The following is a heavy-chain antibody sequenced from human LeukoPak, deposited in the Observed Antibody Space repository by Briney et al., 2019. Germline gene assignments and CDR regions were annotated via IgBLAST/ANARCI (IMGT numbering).Heavy chain of an antibody. Sequence: PSETLSLTCSVSGGSVTGGGYYWRWIRQHAGKGLEWIGFASYSGGTYYNPSLMSRITISVDRSQNQFSLRMRDVTAADTAVYFCATAEWEYFDSWGQGALVAVSS. CDR1: GGSVTGGGYY. J-gene: IGHJ4*02. D-gene: IGHD1-26*01. CDR2: ASYSGGT. CDR3: ATAEWEYFDS. V-gene: IGHV4-31*03.